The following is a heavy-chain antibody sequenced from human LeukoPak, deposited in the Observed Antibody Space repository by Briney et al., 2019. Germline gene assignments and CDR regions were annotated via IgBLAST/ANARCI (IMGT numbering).Heavy chain of an antibody. CDR3: AREIDYDYIWGSYRIDAFDI. V-gene: IGHV1-2*02. D-gene: IGHD3-16*02. CDR2: INPNSGGT. J-gene: IGHJ3*02. Sequence: ASVKVSCKASGYTFTGYCMHWVRQAPGQGLEWMGWINPNSGGTNYAQKFQGRVTMTRDTSISTAYMELSRLRSDDTAVYYCAREIDYDYIWGSYRIDAFDIWGQGTMVTVSS. CDR1: GYTFTGYC.